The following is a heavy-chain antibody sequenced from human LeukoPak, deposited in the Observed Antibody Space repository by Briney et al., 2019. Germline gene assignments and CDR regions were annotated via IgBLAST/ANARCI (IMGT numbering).Heavy chain of an antibody. Sequence: PGGSLRLSCAASGFTFSSYWMSWVRQGPGKGLEWVANIEEDGSEKYYMDSVKGRFIISRDNARNSLYLEMNSLRAEDTAVYYCARCGYSIAHWFDPWGQGTLVTVSS. CDR1: GFTFSSYW. D-gene: IGHD5-18*01. CDR2: IEEDGSEK. J-gene: IGHJ5*02. V-gene: IGHV3-7*05. CDR3: ARCGYSIAHWFDP.